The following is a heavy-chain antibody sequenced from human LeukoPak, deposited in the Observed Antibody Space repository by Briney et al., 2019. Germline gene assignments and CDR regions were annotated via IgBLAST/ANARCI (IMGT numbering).Heavy chain of an antibody. V-gene: IGHV3-23*01. J-gene: IGHJ4*02. CDR3: ARDHHVVVAAAFDY. CDR2: ISGSGGST. D-gene: IGHD2-15*01. Sequence: GGSLRLSCAASGFTFSSYAMSWVRQAPGKGLEWVSAISGSGGSTYYADSVKGRFTISRDNAKNSLYLQMNSLRAEDTAVYYCARDHHVVVAAAFDYWGQGTLVTVSS. CDR1: GFTFSSYA.